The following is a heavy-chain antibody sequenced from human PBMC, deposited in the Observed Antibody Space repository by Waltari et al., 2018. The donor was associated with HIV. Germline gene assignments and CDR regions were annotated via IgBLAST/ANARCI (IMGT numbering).Heavy chain of an antibody. D-gene: IGHD2-15*01. CDR3: ARLYCSGGSCYSEWYFDY. CDR1: GGSISSSSYY. J-gene: IGHJ4*02. CDR2: IYYSGGT. Sequence: QLQLQESGPGLVKPSETLSLTCTVSGGSISSSSYYWGWIRQPPGKGLEWIGSIYYSGGTYNNPSLNSRVTISVDTSKNQFSLKLSSVTAADTAVYYCARLYCSGGSCYSEWYFDYWGQGTLVTVSS. V-gene: IGHV4-39*01.